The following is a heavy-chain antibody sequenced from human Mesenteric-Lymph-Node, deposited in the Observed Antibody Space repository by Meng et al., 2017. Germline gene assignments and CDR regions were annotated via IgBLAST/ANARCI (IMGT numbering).Heavy chain of an antibody. V-gene: IGHV4-59*01. J-gene: IGHJ4*02. CDR1: GGSISSYY. Sequence: GSLRLSCTVSGGSISSYYWSWIRQPPGKGLEWIGYIYYSGSTNYNPSLKSRVTISVDTSKNQFSLKLSSVTAADTAVYYCEQAGGYSGYDYALLYWGQGTLVTVSS. CDR3: EQAGGYSGYDYALLY. CDR2: IYYSGST. D-gene: IGHD5-12*01.